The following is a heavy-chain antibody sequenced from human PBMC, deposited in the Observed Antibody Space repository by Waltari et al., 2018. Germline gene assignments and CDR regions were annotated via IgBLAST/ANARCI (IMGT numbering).Heavy chain of an antibody. Sequence: QVQLQQWGAGLLKPSETLSLTCAVYGGSFSGYYWSWIRQPPGKGREWIGEINHSGSTNYNPSLKSRVTISVDTSKNQFSLKLSSVTAADTAVYYCARRGGSRSYYYYYYGMDVWGQGTTVTVSS. V-gene: IGHV4-34*01. D-gene: IGHD2-15*01. CDR1: GGSFSGYY. CDR3: ARRGGSRSYYYYYYGMDV. CDR2: INHSGST. J-gene: IGHJ6*02.